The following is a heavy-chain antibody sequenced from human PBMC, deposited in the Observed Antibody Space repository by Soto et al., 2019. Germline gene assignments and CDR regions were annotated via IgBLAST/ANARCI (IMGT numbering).Heavy chain of an antibody. J-gene: IGHJ4*02. CDR2: IHHSGST. V-gene: IGHV4-34*01. D-gene: IGHD2-15*01. CDR1: GGSLSGSY. Sequence: QVQLQQWGAGLLKPSETLSLTCAVYGGSLSGSYCSWIRQPPGTGLEWIGEIHHSGSTYYNPSLKSRVTLSVDTSKNQFSLKLNSVTAADTAVYYCASPGYCSDGTCYPDYWGQGTLVTVSS. CDR3: ASPGYCSDGTCYPDY.